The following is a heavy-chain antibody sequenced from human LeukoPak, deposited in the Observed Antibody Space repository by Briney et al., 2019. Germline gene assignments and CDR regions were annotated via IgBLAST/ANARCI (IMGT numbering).Heavy chain of an antibody. CDR2: ISGSGGST. CDR1: GFTFSSYA. Sequence: PGGSLRLSCAASGFTFSSYAMSWVRQAPGKGLEWVSAISGSGGSTYYADSVEGRFTISRDNSKNTLYLQMNSLRAEDTAVYYCAKPLTGYDSSGYYLHYYGMDVWGQGTTVTVSS. CDR3: AKPLTGYDSSGYYLHYYGMDV. J-gene: IGHJ6*02. D-gene: IGHD3-22*01. V-gene: IGHV3-23*01.